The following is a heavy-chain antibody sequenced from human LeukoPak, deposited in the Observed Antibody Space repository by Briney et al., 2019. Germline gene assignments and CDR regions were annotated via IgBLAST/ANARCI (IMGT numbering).Heavy chain of an antibody. Sequence: GGSLRLSFVASGFPLSSYGIYSGRPAPSPGVEWVTFIGYDGRNKYYADSVKGRFTISRDNSKNTLYLQMNSLRAEDTAVYYCAKDNAYYYADYWGQGTLVTVSS. D-gene: IGHD3-10*01. CDR3: AKDNAYYYADY. J-gene: IGHJ4*02. V-gene: IGHV3-30*02. CDR1: GFPLSSYG. CDR2: IGYDGRNK.